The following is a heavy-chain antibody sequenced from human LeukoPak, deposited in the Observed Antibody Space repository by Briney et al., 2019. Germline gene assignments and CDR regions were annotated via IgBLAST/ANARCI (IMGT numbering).Heavy chain of an antibody. CDR1: GYTFTGYY. Sequence: ASVKVSCKASGYTFTGYYMHWVRQAPGQGLEWMGWINPNSGGTNYAQKFQGRVTMTRDTSISTAYMELSRLRSDDTAVYYCARVEQQLVLGAFDIWGQGTMVTVSS. CDR3: ARVEQQLVLGAFDI. CDR2: INPNSGGT. J-gene: IGHJ3*02. V-gene: IGHV1-2*02. D-gene: IGHD6-13*01.